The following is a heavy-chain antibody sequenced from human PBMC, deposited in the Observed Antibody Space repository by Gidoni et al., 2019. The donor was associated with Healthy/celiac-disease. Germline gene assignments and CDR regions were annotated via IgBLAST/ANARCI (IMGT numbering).Heavy chain of an antibody. J-gene: IGHJ4*02. V-gene: IGHV3-23*01. Sequence: EVQLLESGGGLVQPGGFLRLSCAASGFAFSSYAMSWVRQAPGKGLQWVSAISGSGGSTYYADSVKGRFTISRDNSKNTLYLQMNSLRAEDTAVYYCANWEVDGYNSFFSYWGQGTLVTVSS. CDR3: ANWEVDGYNSFFSY. CDR1: GFAFSSYA. D-gene: IGHD5-12*01. CDR2: ISGSGGST.